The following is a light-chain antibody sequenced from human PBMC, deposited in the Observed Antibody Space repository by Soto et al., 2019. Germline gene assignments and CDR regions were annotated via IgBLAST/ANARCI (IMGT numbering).Light chain of an antibody. Sequence: QSVLTQPASVSGSPGQSITISCTGASSDVGDYNYVSWYQQHPGKAPKLLIYEVSNRPSGVSDRFSGSKSGSTASLTISDLQAEDEGDYFCSSYTSSTSLYVFGTGTKLTVL. V-gene: IGLV2-14*01. J-gene: IGLJ1*01. CDR2: EVS. CDR1: SSDVGDYNY. CDR3: SSYTSSTSLYV.